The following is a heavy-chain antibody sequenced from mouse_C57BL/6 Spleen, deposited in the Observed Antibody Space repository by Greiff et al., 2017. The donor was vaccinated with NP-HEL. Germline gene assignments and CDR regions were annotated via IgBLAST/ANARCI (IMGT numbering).Heavy chain of an antibody. CDR2: IWSGGST. Sequence: QVQLQQSGPGLVQPSQSLSITCTVSGFSLTSYGVHWVRQSPGKGLEWLGVIWSGGSTDYNAAFISSLSISKDNSKSQVFFKMNSLQADDTAIYYCARPYYSNYAWFAYWGQGTLVTVSA. J-gene: IGHJ3*01. V-gene: IGHV2-2*01. CDR1: GFSLTSYG. CDR3: ARPYYSNYAWFAY. D-gene: IGHD2-5*01.